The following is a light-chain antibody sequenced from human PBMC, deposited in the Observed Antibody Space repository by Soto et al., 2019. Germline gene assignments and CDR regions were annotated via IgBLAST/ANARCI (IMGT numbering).Light chain of an antibody. CDR1: QTLNNY. J-gene: IGKJ4*01. CDR3: QQSFSTLLT. CDR2: AAS. Sequence: DIQMTQSPSSVSSSVGYIVTITCRSSQTLNNYLTWFQQKPGKAPKVLIYAASTLQSGVPSRFSGSGSGAEFTLTISSLQPEDFATYYCQQSFSTLLTFGGGTKVDIK. V-gene: IGKV1-39*01.